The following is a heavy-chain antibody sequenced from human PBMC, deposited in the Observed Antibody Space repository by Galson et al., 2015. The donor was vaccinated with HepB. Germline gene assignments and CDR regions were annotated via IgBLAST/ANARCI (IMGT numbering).Heavy chain of an antibody. CDR3: ARDHEPYCSSTSCFPFDY. J-gene: IGHJ4*02. Sequence: SYGISWVRQAPGQGLEWMGWISAYNGNTNYAQKLQGRVTMTTDTSTSTAYMELRSLRSDDTAVYYCARDHEPYCSSTSCFPFDYWGQGTLVTVSS. D-gene: IGHD2-2*01. V-gene: IGHV1-18*04. CDR1: SYG. CDR2: ISAYNGNT.